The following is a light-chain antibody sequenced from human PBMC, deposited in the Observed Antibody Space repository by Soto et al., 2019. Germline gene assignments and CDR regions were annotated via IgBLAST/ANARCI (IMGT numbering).Light chain of an antibody. J-gene: IGKJ5*01. CDR1: QSVSSNY. Sequence: EIVLRQSPGTLSLSPGERATLSRRASQSVSSNYLAWYQLKPGQAPRLLIYDASTRATGIPDRVSGSASGTDFTLTISRLETEDFAVYSCHQYGRSPRTFGQGTRLEIK. V-gene: IGKV3-20*01. CDR3: HQYGRSPRT. CDR2: DAS.